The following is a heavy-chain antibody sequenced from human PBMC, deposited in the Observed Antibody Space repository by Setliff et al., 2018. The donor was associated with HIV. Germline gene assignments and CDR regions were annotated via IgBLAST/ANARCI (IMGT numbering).Heavy chain of an antibody. Sequence: PGGSLRLSCAASGFIFSSYAMNWVRQAPGKGLEWVSAISGSGGSTYYADSVKGRFTISRDNSKNTLYLQMNSLRAEDTAVYYCAKAPSMQYYFDYWGQGTLVTSPQ. CDR1: GFIFSSYA. CDR2: ISGSGGST. V-gene: IGHV3-23*01. CDR3: AKAPSMQYYFDY. J-gene: IGHJ4*02. D-gene: IGHD2-8*01.